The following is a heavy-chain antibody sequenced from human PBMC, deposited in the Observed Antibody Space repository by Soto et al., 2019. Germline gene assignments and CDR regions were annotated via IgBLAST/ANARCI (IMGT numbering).Heavy chain of an antibody. CDR3: ARDYNILTGSLWA. D-gene: IGHD3-9*01. V-gene: IGHV1-2*02. Sequence: ASVKVSCKASGYTFTDYYRHWVRQAPGQGLEWVGWINPKSGGTSYARKFQGRVTMTRDTSISTANMELTRLTSDDTAVYYCARDYNILTGSLWAWGQGTLVTVSS. J-gene: IGHJ4*02. CDR1: GYTFTDYY. CDR2: INPKSGGT.